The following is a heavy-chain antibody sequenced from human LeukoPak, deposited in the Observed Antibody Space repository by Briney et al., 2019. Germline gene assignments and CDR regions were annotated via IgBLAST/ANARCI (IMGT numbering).Heavy chain of an antibody. Sequence: PGGSLRLSCAASGFTFSSYDMHWVRQATGKGLEWVSAIGTAGDTYYPGSVKGRFTISRENAKNSLYLRMNSLRAGDTAVYYCARGGDYGGFDYWGQGTLVTVSS. CDR1: GFTFSSYD. CDR2: IGTAGDT. V-gene: IGHV3-13*01. CDR3: ARGGDYGGFDY. J-gene: IGHJ4*02. D-gene: IGHD4-17*01.